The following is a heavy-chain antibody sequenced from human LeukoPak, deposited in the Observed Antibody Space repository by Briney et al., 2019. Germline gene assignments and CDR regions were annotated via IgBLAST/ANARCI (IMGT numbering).Heavy chain of an antibody. CDR1: GYTFTSNY. CDR3: ARDQEGFDY. J-gene: IGHJ4*02. CDR2: IYPRDGST. V-gene: IGHV1-46*01. Sequence: ASVKVSCKASGYTFTSNYMHWVRQAPGQGLEWMGMIYPRDGSTSYARKFQGRVTVTRDTSTSTVHMELSGLRSEDTAVYYCARDQEGFDYWGQGTLVTVSS.